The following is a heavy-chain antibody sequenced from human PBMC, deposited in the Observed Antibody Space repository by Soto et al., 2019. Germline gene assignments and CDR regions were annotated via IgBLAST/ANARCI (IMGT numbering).Heavy chain of an antibody. D-gene: IGHD4-17*01. CDR2: IIPIFGTA. V-gene: IGHV1-69*13. CDR3: ASDYGGKKGYYYYGMGV. CDR1: GGTFSSYA. J-gene: IGHJ6*02. Sequence: GASVKVSCKASGGTFSSYAISWVRQAPGQGLEWMGGIIPIFGTANYAQKFQGRVTITADESTSTAYMELSSLRSEDTAVYYCASDYGGKKGYYYYGMGVWGQGTTVTVSS.